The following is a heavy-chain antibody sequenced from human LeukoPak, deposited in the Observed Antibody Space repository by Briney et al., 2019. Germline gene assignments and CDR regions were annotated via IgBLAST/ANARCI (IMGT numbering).Heavy chain of an antibody. J-gene: IGHJ3*02. CDR2: ISSTSGFI. D-gene: IGHD3-16*01. CDR3: TRERLRAFDI. V-gene: IGHV3-21*01. CDR1: GFTFGTYW. Sequence: PAGCLRLSCAASGFTFGTYWMAWVRQAPGKGLEWVSSISSTSGFISYAAPVKRRVTISRGNAKNSLYLHMNSLRAEDTAVYYCTRERLRAFDIWGQGTMVTVSS.